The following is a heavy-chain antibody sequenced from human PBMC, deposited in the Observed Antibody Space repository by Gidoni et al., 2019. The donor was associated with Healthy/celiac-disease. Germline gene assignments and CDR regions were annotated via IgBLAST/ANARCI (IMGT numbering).Heavy chain of an antibody. V-gene: IGHV3-21*01. J-gene: IGHJ6*02. CDR2: ISSSSSYI. CDR1: GFTFSRYS. Sequence: EVQLVESAGGLVKPGGSLRLPCAASGFTFSRYSMNLVRQAPGKGLEWVSSISSSSSYIDYADSVKGRFTISRDNAKNSLYLQMNRLRAEETAVYYGERDKDPYCTNGGCLRSYGMDVWGQGTTVTVSS. D-gene: IGHD2-8*01. CDR3: ERDKDPYCTNGGCLRSYGMDV.